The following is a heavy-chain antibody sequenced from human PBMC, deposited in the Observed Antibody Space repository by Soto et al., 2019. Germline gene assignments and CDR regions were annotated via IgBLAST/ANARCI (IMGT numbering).Heavy chain of an antibody. Sequence: SETLSLTCAVYGGSFSGYYWSWIRQPPGKGLEWIGEINHSGSTNYNPSLKSRVTISVDTSKNQFSLKLSSVTAADTAVYYCARAISDTVTTPFDYWGQGTLVTVSS. J-gene: IGHJ4*02. CDR2: INHSGST. D-gene: IGHD4-17*01. V-gene: IGHV4-34*01. CDR1: GGSFSGYY. CDR3: ARAISDTVTTPFDY.